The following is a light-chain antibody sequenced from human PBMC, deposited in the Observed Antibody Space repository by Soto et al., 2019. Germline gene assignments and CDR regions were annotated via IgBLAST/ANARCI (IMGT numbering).Light chain of an antibody. CDR2: GAS. V-gene: IGKV3-20*01. CDR1: QSVSSSY. J-gene: IGKJ1*01. CDR3: QQYGSSPPT. Sequence: EIVLTQSPGTLSXSXXXXXTXSXSASQSVSSSYLAWYQQKPGQAPRLLIYGASSRATGIPDRFSGSGSGTDFTLTISRLEPEDFAVYYCQQYGSSPPTFGQGTKVDIK.